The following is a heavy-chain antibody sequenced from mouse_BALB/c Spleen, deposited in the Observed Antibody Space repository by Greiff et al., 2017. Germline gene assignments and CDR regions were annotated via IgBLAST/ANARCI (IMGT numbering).Heavy chain of an antibody. CDR3: TRENYYDYDGFAY. D-gene: IGHD2-4*01. CDR1: GYTFTSYY. V-gene: IGHV1S81*02. Sequence: VQLQQSGAELVKPGASVKLSCKASGYTFTSYYMYWVKQRPGQGLEWIGEINPSNGGTNFNEKFKSKATLTVDKSSSTAYMQLSSLTSEDSAVYYCTRENYYDYDGFAYWGQGTLVTVSA. CDR2: INPSNGGT. J-gene: IGHJ3*01.